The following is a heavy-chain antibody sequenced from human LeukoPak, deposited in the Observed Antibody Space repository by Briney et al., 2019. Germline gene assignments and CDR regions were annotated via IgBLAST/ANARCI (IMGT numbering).Heavy chain of an antibody. J-gene: IGHJ1*01. CDR3: ARGSFSADAPLVLDYFHH. Sequence: AASVKVSCKASGGTFSSYAISWVRQAPGQGLERMGWINPNSGGTNYQGRVTMTRDTSISTAYMELSRLRADDTAVYYCARGSFSADAPLVLDYFHHWGQGTLVTDSS. CDR2: INPNSGGT. V-gene: IGHV1-2*02. D-gene: IGHD5-18*01. CDR1: GGTFSSYA.